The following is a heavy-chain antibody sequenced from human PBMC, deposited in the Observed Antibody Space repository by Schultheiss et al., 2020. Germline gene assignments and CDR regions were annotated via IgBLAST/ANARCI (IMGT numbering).Heavy chain of an antibody. V-gene: IGHV3-64D*06. CDR3: VNLVVVSS. CDR2: ISGSGDRT. D-gene: IGHD3-22*01. J-gene: IGHJ5*02. Sequence: GGSLRLSCSASGFSFSTYAMHWVRQAPGKRLEYISAISGSGDRTYYADSVKGRFTISRDNSRNTLYLQMSTLRTDDTAVYYCVNLVVVSSWSQGTLVTVSS. CDR1: GFSFSTYA.